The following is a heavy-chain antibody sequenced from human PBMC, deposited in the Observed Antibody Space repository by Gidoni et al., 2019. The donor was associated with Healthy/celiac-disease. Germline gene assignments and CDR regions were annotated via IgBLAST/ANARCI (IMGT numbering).Heavy chain of an antibody. CDR3: TTGLRGSSSWYGPDAFDI. CDR2: IKSKTDGGTT. D-gene: IGHD6-13*01. V-gene: IGHV3-15*01. CDR1: GFTFSNAW. J-gene: IGHJ3*02. Sequence: EVQLVESGGGLVKPGGSLRLSCAASGFTFSNAWMSWVRQAPGKGLEWVGRIKSKTDGGTTDYAAPVKGRFTISRDDSKNTLYLQMNSLKTEDTAVYYCTTGLRGSSSWYGPDAFDIWGQGTMVTVSS.